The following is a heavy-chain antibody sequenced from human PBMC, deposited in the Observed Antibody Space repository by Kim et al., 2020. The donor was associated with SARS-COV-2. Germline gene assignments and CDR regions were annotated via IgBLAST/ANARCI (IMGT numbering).Heavy chain of an antibody. CDR1: GFTFSSYE. J-gene: IGHJ3*02. CDR2: ISSSGSTI. D-gene: IGHD3-22*01. Sequence: GGSLRLSCAASGFTFSSYEMNWVRQAPGKGLEWVSYISSSGSTIYYADSVKGRFTISRDNAKNSLYLQMNSLRAEDTAVYYCAVEYYYDSSGYYPDAFDIWGQGTMVTVSS. V-gene: IGHV3-48*03. CDR3: AVEYYYDSSGYYPDAFDI.